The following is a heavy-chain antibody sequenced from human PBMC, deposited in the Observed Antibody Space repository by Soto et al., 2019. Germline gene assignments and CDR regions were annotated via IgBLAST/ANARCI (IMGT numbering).Heavy chain of an antibody. Sequence: SETLSLTCTVSGGSISSYYWSWIRQPPGKGLEWIGYIYYSGSTNYNPYLKSRVTISVDTSKNQFSLQLSSVTAADPAVYYCASLNYYDSSGFRYFQHWGQGTLVTVSS. CDR1: GGSISSYY. V-gene: IGHV4-59*01. CDR2: IYYSGST. D-gene: IGHD3-22*01. J-gene: IGHJ1*01. CDR3: ASLNYYDSSGFRYFQH.